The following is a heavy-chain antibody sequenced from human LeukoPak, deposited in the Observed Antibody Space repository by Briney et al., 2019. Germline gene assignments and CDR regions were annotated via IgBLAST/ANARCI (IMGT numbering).Heavy chain of an antibody. Sequence: GASVKVSCKASGYTFTSYAMHWVRQAPGQRLEWMGWINAGNGNTKYSQKFQGRVTITRDMSTSTAYMELSSLRSDDTAVYYCAADLPYSNYGPLDYWGQGALVTVSS. D-gene: IGHD4-11*01. CDR1: GYTFTSYA. J-gene: IGHJ4*02. V-gene: IGHV1-3*01. CDR3: AADLPYSNYGPLDY. CDR2: INAGNGNT.